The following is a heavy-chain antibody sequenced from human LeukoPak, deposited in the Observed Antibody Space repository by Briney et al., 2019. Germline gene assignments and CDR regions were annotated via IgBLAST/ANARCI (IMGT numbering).Heavy chain of an antibody. D-gene: IGHD4-23*01. V-gene: IGHV4-39*07. CDR2: IYYSGST. CDR1: GGSISSSSYY. J-gene: IGHJ4*02. Sequence: PSETLSLTCTVSGGSISSSSYYWGWIRQPPGKGLEWIGSIYYSGSTYYNPSLKSRVTISVDTSKNQFSLKLSSVTAADTAVYYCAREKTTVVTHFDYWGQGTLVTVSS. CDR3: AREKTTVVTHFDY.